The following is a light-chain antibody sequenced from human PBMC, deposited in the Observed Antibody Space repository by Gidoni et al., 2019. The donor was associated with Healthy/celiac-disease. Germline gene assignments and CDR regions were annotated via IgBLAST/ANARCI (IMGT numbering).Light chain of an antibody. CDR3: QRYNSYSPWT. Sequence: DIQMTQSPSTLSASVGDRVTITCRASQSISSWLAWYQQKPGKAPKLLIYKASSSESGVPSRFSGSGSGTEFTLTISSLQPDDFATYYCQRYNSYSPWTFGQGTKVEIK. CDR2: KAS. V-gene: IGKV1-5*03. J-gene: IGKJ1*01. CDR1: QSISSW.